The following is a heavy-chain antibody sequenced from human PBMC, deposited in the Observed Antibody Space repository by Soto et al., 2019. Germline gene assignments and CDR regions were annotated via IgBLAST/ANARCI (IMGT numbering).Heavy chain of an antibody. CDR2: MNPYSGAP. CDR1: GYTFTGYY. J-gene: IGHJ3*02. CDR3: ARGVWSGAYVGADAFDM. V-gene: IGHV1-2*02. Sequence: QVQLVQSGAEVKKPGASVKVSCKASGYTFTGYYIHWVRQAPGQGLEWMGWMNPYSGAPTSAQKCQGAFTMTRETAISTAYREPSRLRADDTAGYDCARGVWSGAYVGADAFDMWGQGTMVTVAS. D-gene: IGHD3-3*01.